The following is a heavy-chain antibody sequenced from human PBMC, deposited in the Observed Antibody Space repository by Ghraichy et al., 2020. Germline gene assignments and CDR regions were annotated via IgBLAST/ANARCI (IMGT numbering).Heavy chain of an antibody. J-gene: IGHJ4*02. V-gene: IGHV1-69*04. CDR1: GGTFSSSA. CDR2: IIPVLGIT. Sequence: SVKVSCKASGGTFSSSANSWVRQAPGQGLEWMGRIIPVLGITDYAQKFQGRVTITADTSTSTAYMELGSLRSEDTAVYYCSKAARDYGDLDQWGQGTLVTVSS. D-gene: IGHD4-17*01. CDR3: SKAARDYGDLDQ.